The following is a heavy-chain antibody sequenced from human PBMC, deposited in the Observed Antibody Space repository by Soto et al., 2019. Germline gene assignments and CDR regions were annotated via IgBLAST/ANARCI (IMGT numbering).Heavy chain of an antibody. J-gene: IGHJ4*02. CDR2: INHSGST. CDR1: GGSFSGYY. Sequence: SETLSLTCAVYGGSFSGYYCSWIRQPPGKGLEWIGEINHSGSTSYNPSLKSRVTISVDTSKNQLSLKLSSVTAADTAVYYCARGYAAPRAADWGQGTLVTVSS. CDR3: ARGYAAPRAAD. V-gene: IGHV4-34*01. D-gene: IGHD2-15*01.